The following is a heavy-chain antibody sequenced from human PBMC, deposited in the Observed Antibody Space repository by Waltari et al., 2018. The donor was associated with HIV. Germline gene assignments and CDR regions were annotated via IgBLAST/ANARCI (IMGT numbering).Heavy chain of an antibody. D-gene: IGHD4-4*01. J-gene: IGHJ4*02. CDR2: IHYSGRG. V-gene: IGHV4-38-2*02. CDR3: ARDWGVTTGPFDF. Sequence: QVQLQTSGPGLVQTWETLCLTCAVSGSSIHSGCSGSWIRQAPGKGLGGIATIHYSGRGDYNPSLWGRVLVSVDTSKNQFSLKMRYVTAADTAIYYCARDWGVTTGPFDFWGQGTQVTVSS. CDR1: GSSIHSGCS.